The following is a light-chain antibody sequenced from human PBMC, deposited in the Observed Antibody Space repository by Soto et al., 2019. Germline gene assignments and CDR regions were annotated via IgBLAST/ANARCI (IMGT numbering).Light chain of an antibody. V-gene: IGLV1-47*01. CDR2: RDS. CDR3: TAWDDSLSVWV. J-gene: IGLJ3*02. Sequence: QSVLTQPPSASGTPGQRVTISCSGSSSNIGSDYVYWYQQLPGTAPKLLIYRDSQRPSGVPDRFSGSKSGTSASLAISGLRSEDEADYYCTAWDDSLSVWVFGGGTKLTVL. CDR1: SSNIGSDY.